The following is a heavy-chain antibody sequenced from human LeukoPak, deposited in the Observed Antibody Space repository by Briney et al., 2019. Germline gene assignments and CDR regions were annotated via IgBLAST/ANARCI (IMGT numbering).Heavy chain of an antibody. J-gene: IGHJ5*02. Sequence: SVKVSCKASGGTFSSYAISWVRQAPGQGLEWMGGIIPIFGTANYAQKFQGRVTITADESTSTAYMELSSLRSEDTAVYYCAGGSRRIVHGAGAWFGPWGQGTLVTVSS. V-gene: IGHV1-69*01. CDR1: GGTFSSYA. D-gene: IGHD1-26*01. CDR3: AGGSRRIVHGAGAWFGP. CDR2: IIPIFGTA.